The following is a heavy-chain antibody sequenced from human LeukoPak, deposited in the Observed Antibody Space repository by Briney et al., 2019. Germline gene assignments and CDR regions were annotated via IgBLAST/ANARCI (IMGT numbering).Heavy chain of an antibody. Sequence: GGSLRLSCAASGFTVSSNYMSWVRQAPGKGLEWVSVICSGGSTYYADSVKGRFTISRDNSKNTLYLQMNSLRAEDTAVYYRARDRVSSGWGLHYYGMDVWGQGTTVTVSS. CDR2: ICSGGST. J-gene: IGHJ6*02. CDR1: GFTVSSNY. D-gene: IGHD6-19*01. CDR3: ARDRVSSGWGLHYYGMDV. V-gene: IGHV3-53*01.